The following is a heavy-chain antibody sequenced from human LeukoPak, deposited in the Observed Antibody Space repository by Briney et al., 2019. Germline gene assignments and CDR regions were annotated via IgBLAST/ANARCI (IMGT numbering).Heavy chain of an antibody. CDR3: ARMRTYCSGGSCYGPGGMDV. J-gene: IGHJ6*02. Sequence: PSETLSLTCTVSGGSISSYYWSWIRQPAGKGLEWIGRIYTSGSTNYNPSLKSRVTMSGDTSKNQFSLKQSSVTAADTAVYYCARMRTYCSGGSCYGPGGMDVWGQGTTVTVSS. CDR2: IYTSGST. D-gene: IGHD2-15*01. V-gene: IGHV4-4*07. CDR1: GGSISSYY.